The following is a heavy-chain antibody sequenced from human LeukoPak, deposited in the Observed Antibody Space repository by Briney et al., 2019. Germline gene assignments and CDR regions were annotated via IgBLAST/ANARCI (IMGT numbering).Heavy chain of an antibody. D-gene: IGHD3-10*01. V-gene: IGHV4-34*01. J-gene: IGHJ6*02. CDR2: INHSGNT. CDR3: ARLLLWFGAYGMDV. CDR1: GGSFSGYY. Sequence: SETLSLTCAVYGGSFSGYYWSWIRQPPGKGLEWIGEINHSGNTNYNPSLKSRVTISVDTSKNQFSLKLSSVTAADTAVYYCARLLLWFGAYGMDVWGQGTTVTVSS.